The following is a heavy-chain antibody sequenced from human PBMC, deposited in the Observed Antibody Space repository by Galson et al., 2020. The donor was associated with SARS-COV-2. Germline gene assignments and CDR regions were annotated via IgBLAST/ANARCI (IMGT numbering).Heavy chain of an antibody. J-gene: IGHJ2*01. V-gene: IGHV3-21*01. CDR2: ISSSSSYI. Sequence: GESLKISCAASGFTFSSYSMNWVRQAPGKGLEWVSSISSSSSYIYYADSMKGRFTISRDNAKNSLYLQMNSLRAEDTAVYYCARDRYDYWYFDLWGRGTLVTVSS. CDR3: ARDRYDYWYFDL. CDR1: GFTFSSYS. D-gene: IGHD5-12*01.